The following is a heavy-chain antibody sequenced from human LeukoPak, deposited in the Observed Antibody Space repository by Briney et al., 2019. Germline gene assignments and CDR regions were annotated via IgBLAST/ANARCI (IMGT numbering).Heavy chain of an antibody. CDR1: GYTFTGYY. Sequence: GASVKVSCKASGYTFTGYYMHWVRQAPGQGLEWMGWINPNSGGTNYAQKFQGRVTMTRDTSISTAYMELSRLRSDDTAVYYCARIVDVVVPAASYFDYWGQGTLVTVSS. D-gene: IGHD2-2*01. CDR2: INPNSGGT. J-gene: IGHJ4*02. CDR3: ARIVDVVVPAASYFDY. V-gene: IGHV1-2*02.